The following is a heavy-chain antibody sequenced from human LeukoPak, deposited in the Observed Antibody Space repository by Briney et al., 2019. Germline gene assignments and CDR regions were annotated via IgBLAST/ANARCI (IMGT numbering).Heavy chain of an antibody. CDR1: GGSISSSSYY. CDR3: ARRVIQLYAFDI. CDR2: IYYSGST. Sequence: SETLSLTCTVSGGSISSSSYYWGWIRQPPGKGLEWIGRIYYSGSTYYNPSLKSRVAISVDTSKNQFSLNLSSVSAADTAVYYCARRVIQLYAFDIWGQGTMVTVSS. D-gene: IGHD5-18*01. J-gene: IGHJ3*02. V-gene: IGHV4-39*01.